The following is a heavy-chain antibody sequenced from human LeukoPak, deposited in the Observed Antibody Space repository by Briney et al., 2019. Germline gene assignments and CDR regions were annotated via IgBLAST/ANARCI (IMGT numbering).Heavy chain of an antibody. V-gene: IGHV3-7*01. Sequence: PGGSLRLSCVASGFTFSGSWMTWVRQAPGKGLEWVANIKEDGSEKYYVDSVKGRFTMSRDNAKNSLYLQMNSLRAEDTAVYYCATYESSGSHLAFDIWGQGTMVTVSS. D-gene: IGHD3-22*01. CDR2: IKEDGSEK. CDR3: ATYESSGSHLAFDI. J-gene: IGHJ3*02. CDR1: GFTFSGSW.